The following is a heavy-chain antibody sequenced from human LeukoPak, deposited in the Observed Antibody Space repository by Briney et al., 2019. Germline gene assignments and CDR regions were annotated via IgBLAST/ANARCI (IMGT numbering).Heavy chain of an antibody. V-gene: IGHV3-66*01. D-gene: IGHD6-13*01. Sequence: GGSLRLSCAASGFTVSTSYMSWVRQAPGKGLEWVSVIYSGGTTYYADSVKGRFTISRDISKNTLYLQMNSLRAEDTAVYYCARDRGGSRSDCWGQGTLVTVSS. J-gene: IGHJ4*02. CDR2: IYSGGTT. CDR1: GFTVSTSY. CDR3: ARDRGGSRSDC.